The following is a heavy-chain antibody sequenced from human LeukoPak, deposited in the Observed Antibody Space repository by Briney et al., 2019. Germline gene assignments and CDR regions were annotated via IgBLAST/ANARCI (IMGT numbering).Heavy chain of an antibody. CDR2: INHSGYT. CDR1: GVSFNDYY. J-gene: IGHJ4*02. CDR3: TRMTTGHDY. D-gene: IGHD4-17*01. V-gene: IGHV4-34*01. Sequence: SETLSLTCAVSGVSFNDYYWSWVRQTPGKGLEWIGEINHSGYTNDSPPLKSRVTLSIDTSRKQFSLNLRSVTVADTGIYYCTRMTTGHDYWGQGTLVTVSS.